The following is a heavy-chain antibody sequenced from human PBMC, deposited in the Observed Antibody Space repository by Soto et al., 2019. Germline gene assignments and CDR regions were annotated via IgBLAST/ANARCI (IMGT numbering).Heavy chain of an antibody. Sequence: QVQLVQSGAEVKKPGASVKVSCKASGYTFTSYAMHWVRQAPGQRLEWMGWITGGNGNTRYSQKFQGRVTITSDTSAHTDYMELNSLTSEETAVYYCARDHTSYLDYWGQGSMVTVSS. J-gene: IGHJ4*02. CDR1: GYTFTSYA. CDR2: ITGGNGNT. D-gene: IGHD2-2*02. V-gene: IGHV1-3*01. CDR3: ARDHTSYLDY.